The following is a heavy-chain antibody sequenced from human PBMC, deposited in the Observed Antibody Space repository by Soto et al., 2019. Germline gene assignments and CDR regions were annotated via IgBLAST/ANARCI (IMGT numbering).Heavy chain of an antibody. J-gene: IGHJ2*01. Sequence: GESLKIFCKGSGYTFTNNWIGWVRQMPGKGLEWMGIIYPGDSETRYSPSFQGQVTISADRSTAYLQWSSLKASDTAIYYCARHGGWDYKSWYFEFWGRGTLVTVSS. D-gene: IGHD3-16*01. CDR3: ARHGGWDYKSWYFEF. V-gene: IGHV5-51*01. CDR1: GYTFTNNW. CDR2: IYPGDSET.